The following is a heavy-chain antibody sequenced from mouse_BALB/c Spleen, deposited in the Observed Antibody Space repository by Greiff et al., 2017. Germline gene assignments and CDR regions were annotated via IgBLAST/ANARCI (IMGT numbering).Heavy chain of an antibody. Sequence: EVQLQESGPELVKPGASVKVSCKASGYAFTSYNMYWVKQSHGKSLEWIGYIDPYNGGTSYNQKFKGKATLTVDKSSSTAYMHLNSLTSEDSAVYYCARSKVYGSSSVYYLDYWGQGTTLTVSS. CDR1: GYAFTSYN. J-gene: IGHJ2*01. CDR2: IDPYNGGT. V-gene: IGHV1S135*01. D-gene: IGHD1-1*01. CDR3: ARSKVYGSSSVYYLDY.